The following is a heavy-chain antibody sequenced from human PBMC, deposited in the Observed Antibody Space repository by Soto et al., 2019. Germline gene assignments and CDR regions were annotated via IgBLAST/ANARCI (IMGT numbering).Heavy chain of an antibody. Sequence: GGSLRLSCAASGFTFDDYAMHWVRQAPGKGLEWVSGISWNSGSIGYADPVKGRFTISRDNAKNSLYLQMNSLRAEDTALYCCAKDMDSSSQPYYYYYGMDVWGQGTTVTVSS. CDR3: AKDMDSSSQPYYYYYGMDV. D-gene: IGHD6-6*01. V-gene: IGHV3-9*01. J-gene: IGHJ6*02. CDR2: ISWNSGSI. CDR1: GFTFDDYA.